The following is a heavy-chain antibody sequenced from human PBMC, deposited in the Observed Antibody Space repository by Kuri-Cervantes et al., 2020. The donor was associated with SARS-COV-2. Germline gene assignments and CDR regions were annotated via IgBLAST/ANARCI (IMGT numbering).Heavy chain of an antibody. J-gene: IGHJ4*02. CDR1: GFTFSGHW. D-gene: IGHD1-1*01. CDR3: VRDGDHWNFDY. V-gene: IGHV3-74*01. Sequence: LSLTCAASGFTFSGHWIHWVRPAPGKGLVWVSRINPDGSYTNNADSVKGRFTLSRDNAKNMLFLQMDSLRAEDTAVYYCVRDGDHWNFDYWGQGTLVTGAS. CDR2: INPDGSYT.